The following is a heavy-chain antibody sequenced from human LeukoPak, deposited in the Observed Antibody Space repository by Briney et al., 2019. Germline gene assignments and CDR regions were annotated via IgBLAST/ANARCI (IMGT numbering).Heavy chain of an antibody. D-gene: IGHD3-10*01. J-gene: IGHJ5*02. CDR3: ARDYVSGSFGP. V-gene: IGHV3-23*01. CDR2: ISSYGHSHST. CDR1: GFTFSTYG. Sequence: PGGSLRLSCAASGFTFSTYGMSWVRQAPGKGLVWVSAISSYGHSHSTYYADSVKGRFTISRDNAKNTVYLQMNSLRAEDTAVYYCARDYVSGSFGPWGQGTLVTVSS.